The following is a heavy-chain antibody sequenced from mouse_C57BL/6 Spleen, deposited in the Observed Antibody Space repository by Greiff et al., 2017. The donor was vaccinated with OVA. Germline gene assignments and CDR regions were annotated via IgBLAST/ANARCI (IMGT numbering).Heavy chain of an antibody. CDR3: ATFYYGAMDY. CDR2: INPNNGGT. CDR1: RYTFTDYY. Sequence: EVQLQQSGPELVKPGASVKISCKASRYTFTDYYMNWVKQSHGKSLEWIGDINPNNGGTSYNQKFKGKATLTVDKSSSTAYMELRSLTSEDSAVYYCATFYYGAMDYWGQGTSVTVSS. V-gene: IGHV1-26*01. D-gene: IGHD2-1*01. J-gene: IGHJ4*01.